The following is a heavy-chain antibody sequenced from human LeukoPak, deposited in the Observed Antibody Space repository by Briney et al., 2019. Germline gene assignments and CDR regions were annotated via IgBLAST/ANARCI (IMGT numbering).Heavy chain of an antibody. J-gene: IGHJ4*02. CDR2: IIPIFGTA. D-gene: IGHD3-22*01. CDR3: ARVPYDSSGYRFDY. V-gene: IGHV1-69*06. Sequence: ASVKVSCKASGGTFSSYAISWVRQAPGQGLEWMGGIIPIFGTANYAQKFQGRVTITADKSTSTAYMELSSLRSEDTAVYYCARVPYDSSGYRFDYWGQGTLVTVSS. CDR1: GGTFSSYA.